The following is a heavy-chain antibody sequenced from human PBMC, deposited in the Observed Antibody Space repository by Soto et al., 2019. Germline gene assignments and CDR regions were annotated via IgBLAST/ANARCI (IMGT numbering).Heavy chain of an antibody. CDR3: ARDTEYSSSSGTYYGMDV. CDR2: INPILSMS. D-gene: IGHD6-6*01. CDR1: GDTFSFYT. Sequence: GASVKVSCKASGDTFSFYTINWVRQAPGLGLEWLGRINPILSMSNYAQYFQGRVTITADKSTSTAYMELSSLRSEDTAVYYCARDTEYSSSSGTYYGMDVWG. J-gene: IGHJ6*02. V-gene: IGHV1-69*04.